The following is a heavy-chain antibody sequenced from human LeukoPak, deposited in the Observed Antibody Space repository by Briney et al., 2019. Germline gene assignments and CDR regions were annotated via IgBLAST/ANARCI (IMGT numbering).Heavy chain of an antibody. Sequence: GGSLRLSCAASGFTFSSYGMHWVRQAPGKGLEWVAFIRYDGSNKYYADSVKGRFTISRDNSKNTLYLQMNSLRAEDTAVYYCARYQYRIVATKDVGGFDYWGQGTLVTVSS. CDR3: ARYQYRIVATKDVGGFDY. CDR2: IRYDGSNK. V-gene: IGHV3-30*02. J-gene: IGHJ4*02. D-gene: IGHD5-12*01. CDR1: GFTFSSYG.